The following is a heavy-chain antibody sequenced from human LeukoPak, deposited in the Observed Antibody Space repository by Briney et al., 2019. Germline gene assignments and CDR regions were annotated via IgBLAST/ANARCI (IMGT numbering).Heavy chain of an antibody. CDR1: GFTFSSYA. CDR3: ANLSARFLDWVRNCFDP. D-gene: IGHD3/OR15-3a*01. Sequence: GGSLRLSCAASGFTFSSYAMSWVCQAPGKWLEWVSPIRGSGGSTYYADYVKGRFTISRDNSKDTVYLQMNSLRAEDTAVYYCANLSARFLDWVRNCFDPWGQGTLVTVSS. CDR2: IRGSGGST. J-gene: IGHJ5*02. V-gene: IGHV3-23*01.